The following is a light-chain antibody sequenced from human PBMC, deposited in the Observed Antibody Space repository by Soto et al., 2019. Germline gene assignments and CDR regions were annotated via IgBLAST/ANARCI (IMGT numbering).Light chain of an antibody. J-gene: IGKJ1*01. V-gene: IGKV3-20*01. CDR1: QSVSSTY. CDR2: AAS. Sequence: EIVLTQSPGTLSLSPGERATLSCRPSQSVSSTYLDWYQQKPGQAPRLLIYAASSSATGIPDRFSGGASATDFTLTISRLEPEDFAVYYCRHYINSQWTFGQGTKVEIK. CDR3: RHYINSQWT.